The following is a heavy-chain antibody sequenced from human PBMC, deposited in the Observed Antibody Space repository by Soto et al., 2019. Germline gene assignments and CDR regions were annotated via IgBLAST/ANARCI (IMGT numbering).Heavy chain of an antibody. V-gene: IGHV4-34*01. J-gene: IGHJ5*02. Sequence: PSETPSLTCAVYCGSFRGFYWSWIRQPPGKGLEWIGEFIHSGSTNYNPSLKSRVTISVDTSKNQFSLKLSSVTAADTAVYYCARGHRFDPWGQGTLVTVSS. CDR1: CGSFRGFY. CDR3: ARGHRFDP. CDR2: FIHSGST.